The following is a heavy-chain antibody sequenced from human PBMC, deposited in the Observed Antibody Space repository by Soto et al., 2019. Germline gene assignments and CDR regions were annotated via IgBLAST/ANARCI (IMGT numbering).Heavy chain of an antibody. CDR2: ISYDGSNK. CDR3: ANGRGGGLVVPAANHEGYMDV. Sequence: PGGSLRLCCAASGFTFSSYGMHWVRQAPGKGLEWVAVISYDGSNKYYADSVKGRFTISRDNSKNTLYLQMNSLRAEDTAVYYCANGRGGGLVVPAANHEGYMDVWGKGTTVTVSS. J-gene: IGHJ6*03. V-gene: IGHV3-30*18. D-gene: IGHD2-2*01. CDR1: GFTFSSYG.